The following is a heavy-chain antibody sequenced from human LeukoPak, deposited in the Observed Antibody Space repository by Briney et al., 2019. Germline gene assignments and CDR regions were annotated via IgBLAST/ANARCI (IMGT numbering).Heavy chain of an antibody. V-gene: IGHV3-21*01. J-gene: IGHJ6*04. CDR3: ARDRSDCSGGSCYPPHYGMDV. Sequence: GGCLRLACAASGLTLSSYSMKCVRQAPGRGLGWVSSISSSSRYIYYADSVKGRFTISRDNAKNSLYLQMNRLRAEDTAVYYCARDRSDCSGGSCYPPHYGMDVWGKGTTVTVSS. CDR2: ISSSSRYI. CDR1: GLTLSSYS. D-gene: IGHD2-15*01.